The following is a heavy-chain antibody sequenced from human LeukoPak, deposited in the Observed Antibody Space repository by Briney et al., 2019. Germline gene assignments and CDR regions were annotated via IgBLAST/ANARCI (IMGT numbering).Heavy chain of an antibody. CDR3: ARLTIPDAFDI. CDR1: GYFISSGYY. CDR2: IYPTGST. Sequence: SETLSLTCTVSGYFISSGYYWGWIRQPPGKGLDWIGNIYPTGSTYYNPSLKSRVTISVDTSKNQFSLKLSSVTAADTAVYYCARLTIPDAFDIWGQGTMVTVSS. V-gene: IGHV4-38-2*02. J-gene: IGHJ3*02. D-gene: IGHD3-3*01.